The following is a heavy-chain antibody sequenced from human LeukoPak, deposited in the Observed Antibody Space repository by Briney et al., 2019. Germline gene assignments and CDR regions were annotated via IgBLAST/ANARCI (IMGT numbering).Heavy chain of an antibody. CDR1: GGSFSGYY. Sequence: SGTLSLTCAVYGGSFSGYYWSWIRQPPGKGLEWIGEINHSGSTNYNPSLKSRVTISVDTSKNQFSLKLSSVTAADTAVYYCASSGATTSGYWGQGTLVTVSS. D-gene: IGHD1-26*01. CDR2: INHSGST. J-gene: IGHJ4*02. CDR3: ASSGATTSGY. V-gene: IGHV4-34*01.